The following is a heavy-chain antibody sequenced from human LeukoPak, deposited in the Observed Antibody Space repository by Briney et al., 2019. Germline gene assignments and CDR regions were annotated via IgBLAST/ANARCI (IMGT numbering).Heavy chain of an antibody. V-gene: IGHV3-23*01. Sequence: PGGSLRLSCAASGFTFSSYAMSWVRQAPGKGLEWVSAISGSGGSTYYADSVKGRFTISRDNSKNTLYLQMNSLRAEDTAVYYCANYQTRDYYDSSAAAQYWGQGTLVTVSS. D-gene: IGHD3-22*01. CDR3: ANYQTRDYYDSSAAAQY. CDR1: GFTFSSYA. CDR2: ISGSGGST. J-gene: IGHJ4*02.